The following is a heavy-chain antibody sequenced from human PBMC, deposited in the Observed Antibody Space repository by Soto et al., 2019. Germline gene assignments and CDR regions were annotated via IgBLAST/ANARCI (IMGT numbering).Heavy chain of an antibody. V-gene: IGHV1-69*13. J-gene: IGHJ6*02. CDR3: ARYYCGRRGYYLDHSYGGMEG. D-gene: IGHD3-22*01. CDR1: GGTFSSYA. CDR2: IIPIFGTA. Sequence: SSVKVACKASGGTFSSYAISWVRQAPGQGLEWMGGIIPIFGTANYAQKFQGRVTITADESTSTAYMELSSLRSEDTAVYYCARYYCGRRGYYLDHSYGGMEGWDQGP.